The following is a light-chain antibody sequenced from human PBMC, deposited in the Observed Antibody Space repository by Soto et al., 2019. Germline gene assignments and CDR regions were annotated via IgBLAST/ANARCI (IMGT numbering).Light chain of an antibody. CDR3: AAWDDRLGAVI. V-gene: IGLV1-47*02. J-gene: IGLJ2*01. CDR2: SHD. Sequence: QTVVTQPPSASQTPGQRVTISCSGSRSNVGRNSVSWYQHVPGTAPKLLIYSHDQRPSGVPDRISASRSGTAASLAISGLRSEDEAFYYCAAWDDRLGAVIFGGGTKLTVL. CDR1: RSNVGRNS.